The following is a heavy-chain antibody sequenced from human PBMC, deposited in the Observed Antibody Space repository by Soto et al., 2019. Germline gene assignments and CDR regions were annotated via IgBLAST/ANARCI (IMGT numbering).Heavy chain of an antibody. CDR3: ARLRFILTERDFDS. CDR1: GFTFTSYW. D-gene: IGHD3-16*01. V-gene: IGHV3-7*05. J-gene: IGHJ4*02. CDR2: IKQDGTSK. Sequence: PGGSLRLSCEASGFTFTSYWMSWVRQVPGKGLEWVANIKQDGTSKYYADSVKGRFTVSRDNAKSSVHLQMDSLRDDDTAVYRCARLRFILTERDFDSWGQGTLVTVPQ.